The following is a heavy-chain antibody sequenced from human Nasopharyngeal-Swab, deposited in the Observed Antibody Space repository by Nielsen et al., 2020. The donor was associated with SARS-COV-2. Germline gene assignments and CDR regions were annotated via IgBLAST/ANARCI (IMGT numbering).Heavy chain of an antibody. CDR2: ISYDGSNK. CDR1: GFTFSSYG. Sequence: SLKISCAASGFTFSSYGMHWVRQAPGKGLEWVAVISYDGSNKYYADSVKGRFTISRDNSKNTLYLQMNSLRAEDTAVYYCAKMAGYSSSWYESSLIDYWGQGTLVTVPQ. D-gene: IGHD6-13*01. V-gene: IGHV3-30*18. CDR3: AKMAGYSSSWYESSLIDY. J-gene: IGHJ4*02.